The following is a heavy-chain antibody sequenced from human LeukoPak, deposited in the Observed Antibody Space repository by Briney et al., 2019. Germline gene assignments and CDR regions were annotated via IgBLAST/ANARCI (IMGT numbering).Heavy chain of an antibody. D-gene: IGHD2/OR15-2a*01. CDR3: ARVLSVSYCDS. V-gene: IGHV3-73*01. CDR2: IRSKANSYAT. Sequence: GGSLKLSCAASGFTFSGSAMHWVRQASGKGLEWVGRIRSKANSYATAYAASVKGRFTISRDDSKNTAYLQMNSLRGEDTAVYYCARVLSVSYCDSWGQGTLVTVSS. CDR1: GFTFSGSA. J-gene: IGHJ4*02.